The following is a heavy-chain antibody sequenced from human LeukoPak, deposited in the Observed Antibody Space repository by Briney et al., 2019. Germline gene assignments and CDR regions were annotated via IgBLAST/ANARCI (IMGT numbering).Heavy chain of an antibody. CDR3: ARRSAAAGCGEYFQH. J-gene: IGHJ1*01. CDR1: GFTFSSYW. CDR2: IKQDGSEK. D-gene: IGHD6-13*01. V-gene: IGHV3-7*05. Sequence: PGGSLRLSCAASGFTFSSYWMSWVRQAPGKGLEWVANIKQDGSEKYYVDSVKGRFTISRDNAKNSLYLQMNSLRAEDTAVYYCARRSAAAGCGEYFQHWGQGTLVTVSS.